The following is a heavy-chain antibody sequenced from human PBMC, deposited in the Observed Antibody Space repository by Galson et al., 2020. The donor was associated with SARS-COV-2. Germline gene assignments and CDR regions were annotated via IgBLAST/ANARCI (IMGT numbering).Heavy chain of an antibody. CDR2: IYTTGST. D-gene: IGHD3-10*02. Sequence: SETLSLTCIVSGDSINSASYYWTWIRQPAGKGLEWIGHIYTTGSTNYNPSLKSRVTISVDTSKNQYSRKLSSVAAADTAVYYCATVVRGKKDYYFYYYMDVWGKGTTVTVSS. CDR3: ATVVRGKKDYYFYYYMDV. V-gene: IGHV4-61*09. J-gene: IGHJ6*03. CDR1: GDSINSASYY.